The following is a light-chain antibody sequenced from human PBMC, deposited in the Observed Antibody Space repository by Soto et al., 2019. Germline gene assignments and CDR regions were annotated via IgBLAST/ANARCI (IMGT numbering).Light chain of an antibody. Sequence: QCVLTQPRSVCGSPGQSVTISCTRTSSDVGRYDYVSWYQQHPGKAPKLIIYDVSERPSGVPDRFSGSKFGNTASLTISGLQAEDEADYSCCSFAGSYTYVFGTGTKLTVL. J-gene: IGLJ1*01. V-gene: IGLV2-11*01. CDR2: DVS. CDR3: CSFAGSYTYV. CDR1: SSDVGRYDY.